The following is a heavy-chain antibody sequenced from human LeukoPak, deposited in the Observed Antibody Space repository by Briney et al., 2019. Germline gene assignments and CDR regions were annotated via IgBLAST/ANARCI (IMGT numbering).Heavy chain of an antibody. V-gene: IGHV3-74*01. CDR2: LKSDGRST. J-gene: IGHJ6*02. Sequence: GGSLRLSCAASGFTFSVYWMHWVRQAPGKGLVWVSRLKSDGRSTSYADSVKGRFTISRDNAKNTLYLQMNSLRAEDTAVYYCATTIIAATMDVWGQGTTVTVSS. CDR3: ATTIIAATMDV. D-gene: IGHD6-13*01. CDR1: GFTFSVYW.